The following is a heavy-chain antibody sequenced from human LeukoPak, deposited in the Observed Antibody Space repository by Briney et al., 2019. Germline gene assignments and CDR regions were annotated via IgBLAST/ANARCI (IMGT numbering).Heavy chain of an antibody. CDR3: ARGGVHGATVTTRWYFDL. D-gene: IGHD4-11*01. Sequence: PSETLSLTCTVSGGSISSGDYYWSWIRQPPGKGLEWIGYIYYSGSTYYNPSLKSRVTISVDTSKNQFSLKLSSVTAADTAVYYCARGGVHGATVTTRWYFDLWGRGTLVTVSS. CDR1: GGSISSGDYY. V-gene: IGHV4-30-4*01. J-gene: IGHJ2*01. CDR2: IYYSGST.